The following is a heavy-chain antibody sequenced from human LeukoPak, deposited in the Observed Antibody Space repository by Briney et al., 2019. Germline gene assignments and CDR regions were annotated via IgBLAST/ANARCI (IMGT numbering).Heavy chain of an antibody. Sequence: PSETLSLTCTVSGGSISSSSYYWGWIRQPPGKGLEWSGNIYYSGSTYYNPSLKSRVTISVDTSKKQFSLKLSSVTAADTAVYYCVRHNRIAVAVGNWFDPWGQGTLVTVSS. D-gene: IGHD6-19*01. CDR2: IYYSGST. CDR1: GGSISSSSYY. V-gene: IGHV4-39*01. J-gene: IGHJ5*02. CDR3: VRHNRIAVAVGNWFDP.